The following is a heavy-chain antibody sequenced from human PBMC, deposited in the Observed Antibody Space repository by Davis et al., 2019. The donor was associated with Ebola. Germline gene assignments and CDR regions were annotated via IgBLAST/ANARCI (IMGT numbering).Heavy chain of an antibody. CDR2: ISSSSNYI. J-gene: IGHJ6*04. CDR1: GFTFSSNS. CDR3: ARGSGDVVVVAATYYYYGMDV. Sequence: PGGSLRLSCAASGFTFSSNSMNWVRQAPGKGLEWVSFISSSSNYIYYADSVKGRFTISRDNAKNSLYLQMNSLRAEDTAVYYCARGSGDVVVVAATYYYYGMDVWGKGITVTVSS. V-gene: IGHV3-21*01. D-gene: IGHD2-15*01.